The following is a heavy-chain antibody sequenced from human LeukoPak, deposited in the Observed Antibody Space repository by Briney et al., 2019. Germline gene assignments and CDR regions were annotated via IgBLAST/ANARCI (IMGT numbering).Heavy chain of an antibody. Sequence: SGGSLRLSCAASGFSFSVYEIHWVRQAPGKGLEWISDISSSGTTTYYADSVKGRFTISRDNAKNSLYLQMNSLRAEDTAVCYCTTLTVASNFDYWGQGTLVTVSS. V-gene: IGHV3-48*03. J-gene: IGHJ4*02. CDR3: TTLTVASNFDY. CDR2: ISSSGTTT. D-gene: IGHD6-19*01. CDR1: GFSFSVYE.